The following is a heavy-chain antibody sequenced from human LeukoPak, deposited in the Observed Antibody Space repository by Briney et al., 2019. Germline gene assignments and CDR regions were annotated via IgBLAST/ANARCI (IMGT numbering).Heavy chain of an antibody. J-gene: IGHJ5*02. CDR2: INNDGSGT. Sequence: GGSLRLSCAASGFTFSSYWMHWVPQAPGKGPVWVSRINNDGSGTTYADSVKGRFTISRDDAKNTLYLQMNSLRAEDTAVYYCVRGGESTWSWGQGTLVTVSS. CDR3: VRGGESTWS. CDR1: GFTFSSYW. V-gene: IGHV3-74*01. D-gene: IGHD2-15*01.